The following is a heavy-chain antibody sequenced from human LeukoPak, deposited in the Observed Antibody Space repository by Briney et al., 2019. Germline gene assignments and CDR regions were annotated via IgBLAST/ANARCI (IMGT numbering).Heavy chain of an antibody. CDR1: GFTFSSYA. J-gene: IGHJ4*02. CDR2: ISSNGGST. CDR3: ASVEPDY. Sequence: PGGSLRLSCAASGFTFSSYAMHWVRQAPGKGLEYVSAISSNGGSTYYANSVQGRFTISRDNSKNTLYLQMNSLRAEDTAVYYCASVEPDYWGQGTLVTVSS. V-gene: IGHV3-64*01. D-gene: IGHD1-14*01.